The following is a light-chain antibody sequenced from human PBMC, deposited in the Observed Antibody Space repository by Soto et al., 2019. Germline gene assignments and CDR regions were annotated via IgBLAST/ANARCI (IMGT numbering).Light chain of an antibody. CDR2: LNSDGSH. CDR1: SGHSSYA. Sequence: QPVLTQSPSASASLGASVTLTCTLSSGHSSYAIAWHQQQPDKGPRYLMKLNSDGSHSKGDRIPDRFSGSSSGAERYLTISSLQSEDEADYYCQTWGTGIQLFGGGTKLTVL. V-gene: IGLV4-69*01. J-gene: IGLJ3*02. CDR3: QTWGTGIQL.